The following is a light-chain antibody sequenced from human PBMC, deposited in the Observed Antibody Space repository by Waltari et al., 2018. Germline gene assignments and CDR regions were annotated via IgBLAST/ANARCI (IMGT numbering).Light chain of an antibody. CDR1: QNVYTN. Sequence: EIVMTRSPATLSVSPGERATLSCRASQNVYTNLAWYQQKPGQAPRLLIYGASTRATDIPARFSGSGSGTEFTLTISSLESEDFAIFYCQQYMNWPRTFGQGTKVEIK. CDR3: QQYMNWPRT. CDR2: GAS. V-gene: IGKV3-15*01. J-gene: IGKJ1*01.